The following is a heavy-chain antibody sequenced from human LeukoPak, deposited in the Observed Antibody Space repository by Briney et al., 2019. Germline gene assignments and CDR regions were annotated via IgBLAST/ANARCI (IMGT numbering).Heavy chain of an antibody. J-gene: IGHJ4*02. D-gene: IGHD3-22*01. V-gene: IGHV4-39*01. CDR1: GGSISSSSYY. CDR3: ARIFTDSSDYYSEY. Sequence: SETLSLTCTVSGGSISSSSYYWGWIRQPPGKGLEWIGSIYYSGSTYYNPSLKSRVTISVDTSKNQFSLKLSSVTAADTAVYYCARIFTDSSDYYSEYWGQGALVTVSS. CDR2: IYYSGST.